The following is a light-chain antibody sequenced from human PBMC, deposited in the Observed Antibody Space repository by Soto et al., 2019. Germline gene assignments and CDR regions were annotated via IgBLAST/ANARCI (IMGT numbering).Light chain of an antibody. Sequence: DVQMTLSPSTLSASVGDRVTITCRASQSISSWLAWYQQKPGKAPKLLIYDASSLESGVPSRFSGSGSGTEFTLTISSLQPDDFATYYCQQYNSYPWTFGHGTKVDIK. CDR3: QQYNSYPWT. V-gene: IGKV1-5*01. CDR1: QSISSW. CDR2: DAS. J-gene: IGKJ1*01.